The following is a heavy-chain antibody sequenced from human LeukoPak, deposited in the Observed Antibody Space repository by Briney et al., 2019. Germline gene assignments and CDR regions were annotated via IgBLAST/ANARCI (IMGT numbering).Heavy chain of an antibody. CDR1: GGSFSGYY. D-gene: IGHD6-6*01. J-gene: IGHJ4*02. Sequence: SETLSLTCAVYGGSFSGYYWSWIRQPPGKGLEWIGYIHYSGSTNYNPSLKSRVTISVDTSKNQFSLKLSSVTAADTAVYYCARDRSSYYFDYWGQGTLVTVSS. CDR3: ARDRSSYYFDY. V-gene: IGHV4-59*01. CDR2: IHYSGST.